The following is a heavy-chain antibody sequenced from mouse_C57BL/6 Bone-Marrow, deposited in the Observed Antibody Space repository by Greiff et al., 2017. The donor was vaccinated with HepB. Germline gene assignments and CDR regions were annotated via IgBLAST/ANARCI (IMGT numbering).Heavy chain of an antibody. Sequence: DVKLVESGGGLVKPGGSLKLSCAASGFTFSSYAMSWVRQTPEKRLEWVATISDGGSYTYYPDNVKGRCTISRDNAKHNLYLQMSHLKSEDTAMYYCARAGTDWYFDVWGTGTTVTVSS. V-gene: IGHV5-4*03. CDR2: ISDGGSYT. CDR1: GFTFSSYA. CDR3: ARAGTDWYFDV. J-gene: IGHJ1*03. D-gene: IGHD4-1*01.